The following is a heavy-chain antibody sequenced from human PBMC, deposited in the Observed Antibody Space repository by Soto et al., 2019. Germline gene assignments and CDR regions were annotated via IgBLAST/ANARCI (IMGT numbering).Heavy chain of an antibody. CDR1: GYSFTSYW. D-gene: IGHD5-12*01. Sequence: PGESLKISCKGSGYSFTSYWISWVRQMPGKGLEWMGRIDPSDSYTNYSPSFQGHVTISADKSISTAYLQWSSLEASDTAMYYCARKGYTRLNYYGMDVWGQGTTVTVSS. CDR2: IDPSDSYT. V-gene: IGHV5-10-1*01. CDR3: ARKGYTRLNYYGMDV. J-gene: IGHJ6*02.